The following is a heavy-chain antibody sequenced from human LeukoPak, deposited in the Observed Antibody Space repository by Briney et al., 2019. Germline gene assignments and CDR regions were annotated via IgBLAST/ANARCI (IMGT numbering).Heavy chain of an antibody. D-gene: IGHD3-10*01. Sequence: SETLSLTCTVSGGSISSYYWSWIRQPPGKGLEWIGYIYYSGSTNYNPSLKSRVTISVDTSKNQFSLKLSSVTAADTAVYYCARSYGSGSYYGGAFDYWGQGTLVTVSS. J-gene: IGHJ4*02. CDR1: GGSISSYY. CDR2: IYYSGST. CDR3: ARSYGSGSYYGGAFDY. V-gene: IGHV4-59*01.